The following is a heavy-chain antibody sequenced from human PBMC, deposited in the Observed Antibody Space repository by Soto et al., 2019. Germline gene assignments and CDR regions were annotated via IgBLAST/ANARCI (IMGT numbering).Heavy chain of an antibody. CDR1: GYDFTAYD. V-gene: IGHV1-8*02. D-gene: IGHD6-13*01. CDR2: MNPINGAT. J-gene: IGHJ6*02. Sequence: GASVKVSCKTSGYDFTAYDINWVRQAAGQGLEWMGWMNPINGATGSARRFQGRVSMTRNTATGTAYLELTSLRSDDTGVYYCGRGPSPRAPAGGTPYYYAMDVWGQGTTVNVSS. CDR3: GRGPSPRAPAGGTPYYYAMDV.